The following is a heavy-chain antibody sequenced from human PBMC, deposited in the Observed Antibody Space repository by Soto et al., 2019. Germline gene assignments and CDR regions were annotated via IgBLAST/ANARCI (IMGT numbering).Heavy chain of an antibody. CDR1: GGTFSSYA. CDR2: IIPIFGTA. V-gene: IGHV1-69*13. D-gene: IGHD2-2*01. Sequence: GASVKVSCKASGGTFSSYAISWVRQAPGQGLEWMGGIIPIFGTANYAQKFQGRVTITADESTSTAYMELSSLRSEDTAVYYCARGEGYCSSTSCLNGYNWFDPWGQGTLVTVSS. CDR3: ARGEGYCSSTSCLNGYNWFDP. J-gene: IGHJ5*02.